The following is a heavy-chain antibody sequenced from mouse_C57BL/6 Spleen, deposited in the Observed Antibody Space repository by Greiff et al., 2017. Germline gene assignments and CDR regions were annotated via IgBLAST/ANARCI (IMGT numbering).Heavy chain of an antibody. CDR3: ARFDYDRYAMDY. CDR1: GYAFSSYW. V-gene: IGHV1-80*01. J-gene: IGHJ4*01. D-gene: IGHD2-4*01. CDR2: IYPGDGDT. Sequence: LQQSGAELVKPGASVKISCKASGYAFSSYWMNWVKQRPGKGLEWIGQIYPGDGDTNYNGKFKGKATLTADKSSSTAYMQLSSLTSEDSAVYFCARFDYDRYAMDYWGQGTSVTVSS.